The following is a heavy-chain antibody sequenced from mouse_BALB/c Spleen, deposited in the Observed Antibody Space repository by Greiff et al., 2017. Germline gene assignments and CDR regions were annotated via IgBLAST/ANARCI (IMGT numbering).Heavy chain of an antibody. CDR1: GFTFSSFG. CDR2: ISSGSSTI. D-gene: IGHD1-1*01. J-gene: IGHJ2*01. Sequence: EVMLVESGGGLVQPGGSRKLSCAASGFTFSSFGMHWVRQAPEKGLEWVAYISSGSSTIYYADTVKGRFTISRDNPKNTLFLQMTSLRSEDTAMYYCARSRYYGSSYYFDYWGQGTTLTVSS. CDR3: ARSRYYGSSYYFDY. V-gene: IGHV5-17*02.